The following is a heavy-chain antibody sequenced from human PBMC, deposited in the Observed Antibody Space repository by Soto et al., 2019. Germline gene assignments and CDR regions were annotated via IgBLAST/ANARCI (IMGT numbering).Heavy chain of an antibody. Sequence: EVQLVQSGAEVKKPGESLRISCQGSGYTFTNNWITWVHQTPEKGLEWMGRINPIDSNANYGPSFQGHVTLSIDKSINTAYLQWSSLRASDTAMYYCARGSGWTDYWGQGTLVAVSS. J-gene: IGHJ4*02. CDR2: INPIDSNA. CDR3: ARGSGWTDY. D-gene: IGHD6-19*01. CDR1: GYTFTNNW. V-gene: IGHV5-10-1*01.